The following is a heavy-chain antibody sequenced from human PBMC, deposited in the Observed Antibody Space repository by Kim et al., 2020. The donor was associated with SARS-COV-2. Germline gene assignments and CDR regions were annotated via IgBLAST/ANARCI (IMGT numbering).Heavy chain of an antibody. CDR2: ISGDGGST. D-gene: IGHD5-12*01. J-gene: IGHJ4*02. CDR1: GFTFDDYA. V-gene: IGHV3-43*02. CDR3: VGLPLGGYNPYFDY. Sequence: GGSLRLSCAASGFTFDDYAMHWVRQAPGKGLEWVSLISGDGGSTYYADSVKGRFTISRDNSKNSLYLQMNSLRTEDTALYYCVGLPLGGYNPYFDYWGQGTLVTVSS.